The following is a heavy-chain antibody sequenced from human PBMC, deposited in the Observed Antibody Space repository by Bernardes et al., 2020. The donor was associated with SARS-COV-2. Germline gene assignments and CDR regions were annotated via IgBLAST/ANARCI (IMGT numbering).Heavy chain of an antibody. Sequence: ASVKVSCKASGYTFTGYYMHWVRQAPGQGLEWMGWINPNSGGTNYAQKFQGRVTMTRDTSISTAYMELSRLRSDDTAVYYCARRGLPAAMYYYYYMDVWGKGTTVTVSS. CDR3: ARRGLPAAMYYYYYMDV. V-gene: IGHV1-2*02. J-gene: IGHJ6*03. D-gene: IGHD2-2*01. CDR2: INPNSGGT. CDR1: GYTFTGYY.